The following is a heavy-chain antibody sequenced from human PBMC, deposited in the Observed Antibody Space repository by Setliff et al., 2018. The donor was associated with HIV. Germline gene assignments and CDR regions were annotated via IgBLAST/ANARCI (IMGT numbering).Heavy chain of an antibody. V-gene: IGHV4-39*01. J-gene: IGHJ4*02. CDR3: ARVPFTTGFDY. CDR1: GASISNSPHF. CDR2: VYYSGTT. D-gene: IGHD3-3*01. Sequence: LSLTCTVSGASISNSPHFWGWVRQPPGKGLEWIGNVYYSGTTYYNSALKSRVTISVDLSSNRFSLQLTSVTAADTAVFYCARVPFTTGFDYWGQGILVTVSS.